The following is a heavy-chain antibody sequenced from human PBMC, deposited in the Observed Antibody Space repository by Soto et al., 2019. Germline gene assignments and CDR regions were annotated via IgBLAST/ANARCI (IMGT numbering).Heavy chain of an antibody. Sequence: PSETLSLTCAVSGGSISSSNWWSWVRQPPGKGLEWIGEIYHSGSTNYNPSLKSRVTISVDKSKNQFSLKLSSVTAADTAVYYCVGSSSSSGFGYYYGMDVWGQGTTVTVSS. CDR1: GGSISSSNW. J-gene: IGHJ6*02. CDR3: VGSSSSSGFGYYYGMDV. CDR2: IYHSGST. D-gene: IGHD6-6*01. V-gene: IGHV4-4*02.